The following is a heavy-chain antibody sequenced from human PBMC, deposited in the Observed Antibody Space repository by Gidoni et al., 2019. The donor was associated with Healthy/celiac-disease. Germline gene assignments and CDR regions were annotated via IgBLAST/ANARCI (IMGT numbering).Heavy chain of an antibody. D-gene: IGHD1-26*01. J-gene: IGHJ5*02. CDR2: IYYSGST. CDR3: ARVGVIPTGSRFDP. Sequence: QVQLQESGPGLAKPSETLSLTCSVSGGSISSYYWSWIRQPPGKGLELIGYIYYSGSTNYNPSLKSRVTRSVDTPKNQFSLKLSSVTAADTAVYYCARVGVIPTGSRFDPWGQGTLVTVSS. CDR1: GGSISSYY. V-gene: IGHV4-59*01.